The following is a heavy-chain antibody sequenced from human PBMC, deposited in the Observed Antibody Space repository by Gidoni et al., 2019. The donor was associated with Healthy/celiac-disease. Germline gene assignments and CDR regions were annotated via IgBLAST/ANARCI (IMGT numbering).Heavy chain of an antibody. CDR2: INPKSGGT. CDR3: ARAGTGYSSGSHY. D-gene: IGHD6-19*01. J-gene: IGHJ4*02. CDR1: GYTFTGYY. V-gene: IGHV1-2*02. Sequence: QVQLVQSGAEVTKPGASVKVSCKASGYTFTGYYMHWVRQAPGQGFEWMGWINPKSGGTNYAQKLKGRVTMTRDKSISTAYMELSRLRSDDTAVYYWARAGTGYSSGSHYWGQGTLVTVSS.